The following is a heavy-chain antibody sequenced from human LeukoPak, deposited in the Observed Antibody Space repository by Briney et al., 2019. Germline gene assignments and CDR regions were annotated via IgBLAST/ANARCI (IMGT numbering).Heavy chain of an antibody. J-gene: IGHJ3*02. V-gene: IGHV1-69*05. CDR1: EGTFSSYA. D-gene: IGHD6-6*01. CDR3: ARSSAWAFDI. CDR2: IIPIFGTA. Sequence: ASVKVSCKASEGTFSSYAISWVRQAPGQGLEWMGRIIPIFGTANYAQKFQGRVTITTDESTSTAYMELSSLRSEDTAVYYCARSSAWAFDIWGQGTMVTVSS.